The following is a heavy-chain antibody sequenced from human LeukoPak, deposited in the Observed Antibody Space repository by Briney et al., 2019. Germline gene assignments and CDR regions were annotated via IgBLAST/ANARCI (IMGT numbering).Heavy chain of an antibody. CDR1: GFTFSSHE. D-gene: IGHD3-16*01. V-gene: IGHV3-48*03. CDR3: ARDRGLRLEKHYYYYMDV. Sequence: PGGSLRLSCAASGFTFSSHEMNWVRQAPGKGLEWVSFISSSGSSIYYADAVKGRFSISRDNAKNSLFPQMNSLRAEDTAVYYCARDRGLRLEKHYYYYMDVWGKGTTVTVSS. CDR2: ISSSGSSI. J-gene: IGHJ6*03.